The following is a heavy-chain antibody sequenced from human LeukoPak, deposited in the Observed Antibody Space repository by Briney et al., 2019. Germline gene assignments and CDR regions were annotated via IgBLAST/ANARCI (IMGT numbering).Heavy chain of an antibody. Sequence: PSETLSLTCTVSGGSISSYYWSWIRQPPGKGLEWIGYIYYSGSTNYNPSLKSRVTISVDTSKNQFSLKLSSVTAADTAVYYCARRVYDFWSGYLDYWGQGTLVTVSS. CDR1: GGSISSYY. D-gene: IGHD3-3*01. V-gene: IGHV4-59*08. CDR3: ARRVYDFWSGYLDY. J-gene: IGHJ4*02. CDR2: IYYSGST.